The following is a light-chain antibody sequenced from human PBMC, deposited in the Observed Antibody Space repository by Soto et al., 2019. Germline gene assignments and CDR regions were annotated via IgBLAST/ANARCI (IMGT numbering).Light chain of an antibody. CDR3: SSYTSDSTRV. CDR1: NSDVGGYSY. CDR2: EVK. V-gene: IGLV2-14*01. J-gene: IGLJ2*01. Sequence: QSALTQPASVSGSPGQSITISCTGTNSDVGGYSYVSWYQQHPGKAPKLVVYEVKNRPSGVSDRFSGSRSGNTASLTISGLQPEDEADYYCSSYTSDSTRVFGGGTKLTVL.